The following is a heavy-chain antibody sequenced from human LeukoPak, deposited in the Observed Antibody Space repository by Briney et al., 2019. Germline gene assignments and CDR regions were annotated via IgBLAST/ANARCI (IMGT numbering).Heavy chain of an antibody. D-gene: IGHD6-13*01. CDR1: GGSSSSSNYY. CDR2: IYYSGTT. J-gene: IGHJ4*02. CDR3: ARVRIAAAGKGFDY. Sequence: SETLSLTCAVSGGSSSSSNYYWDWIRQPPGKGLEWIGSIYYSGTTYYNPSLKSRVTVSMDTSKKQFSLKVSSVTAADTAVYYCARVRIAAAGKGFDYWGQGTLVTVSS. V-gene: IGHV4-39*01.